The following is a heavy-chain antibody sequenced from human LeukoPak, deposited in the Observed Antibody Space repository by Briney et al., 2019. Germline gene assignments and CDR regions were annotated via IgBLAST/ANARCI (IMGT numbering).Heavy chain of an antibody. V-gene: IGHV4-59*01. CDR1: GGSISSYY. CDR3: AREVGVAARGDYCDY. D-gene: IGHD2-15*01. Sequence: SETLSLTCTVSGGSISSYYWSWIRQPPGKGLEWIGYIYYSGSTNYNPPLKSRLTISVDTSKNQFSLKLSSVTAADTAVYYCAREVGVAARGDYCDYWGQGTLVTVSS. CDR2: IYYSGST. J-gene: IGHJ4*02.